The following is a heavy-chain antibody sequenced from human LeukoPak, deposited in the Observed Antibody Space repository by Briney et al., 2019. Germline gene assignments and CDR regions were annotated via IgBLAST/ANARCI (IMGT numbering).Heavy chain of an antibody. D-gene: IGHD3-10*01. CDR3: ARLSYGSGSHYNFYFDF. V-gene: IGHV4-39*01. J-gene: IGHJ4*02. CDR2: IYYSGNS. Sequence: SETLSLTCTVSGGSISSGSHYWGWLRQPPGKGLEWIGNIYYSGNSYYNPSLKIRVTISVDASKNQFSLNLSSVTAADTAVYYCARLSYGSGSHYNFYFDFWGQGTLVTVSA. CDR1: GGSISSGSHY.